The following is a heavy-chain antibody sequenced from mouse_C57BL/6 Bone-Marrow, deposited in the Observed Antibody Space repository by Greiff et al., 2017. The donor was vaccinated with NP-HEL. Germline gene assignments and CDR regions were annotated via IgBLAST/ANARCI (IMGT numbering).Heavy chain of an antibody. J-gene: IGHJ2*01. CDR1: GYSIPSAYY. V-gene: IGHV3-6*01. CDR3: ARRYYFDY. CDR2: ISYDGSN. Sequence: EVKLMESGPGLVKPSQSLSLTCSVTGYSIPSAYYWNWIRQFPGNKLEWMGYISYDGSNNYNPSLKNRISITRDTSKNQFFLKLNSVTTEDTATYYCARRYYFDYWGQGTTLTVSS.